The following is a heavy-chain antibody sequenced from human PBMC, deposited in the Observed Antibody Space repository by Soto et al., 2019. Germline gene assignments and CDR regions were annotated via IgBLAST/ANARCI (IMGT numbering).Heavy chain of an antibody. Sequence: EEQLVESEGGLAQRGGSLRLSCAASGFTFNYYWMHWVRQAPGQGLVWVAHIQNDGIRTTYADSVKGRFTISRDNANNKLLLQMNSLRADDSAVYSCARGDKGGFDLGGQGTTVTVSS. J-gene: IGHJ3*01. CDR3: ARGDKGGFDL. V-gene: IGHV3-74*01. D-gene: IGHD2-21*02. CDR1: GFTFNYYW. CDR2: IQNDGIRT.